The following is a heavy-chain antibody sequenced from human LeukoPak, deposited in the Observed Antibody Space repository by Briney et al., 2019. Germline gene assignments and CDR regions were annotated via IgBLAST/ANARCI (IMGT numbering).Heavy chain of an antibody. CDR1: GGSISGYY. CDR2: FSYSGTT. CDR3: ARGGGSGYSPFDY. J-gene: IGHJ4*02. D-gene: IGHD3-22*01. Sequence: SETLSLTCTVSGGSISGYYWNWIRQPPGKGLEWIGYFSYSGTTNYNPALKSRVTISVDTSKNQFSLKLSSVTAADTAVYYCARGGGSGYSPFDYWGQGTLVTVSS. V-gene: IGHV4-59*01.